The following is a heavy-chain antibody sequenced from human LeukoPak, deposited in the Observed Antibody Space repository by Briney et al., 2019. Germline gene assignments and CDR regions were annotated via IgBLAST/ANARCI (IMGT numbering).Heavy chain of an antibody. CDR1: GGTFSSYA. J-gene: IGHJ4*02. D-gene: IGHD1-14*01. CDR3: ARVISGTWLWF. V-gene: IGHV1-69*04. CDR2: IIPTLEIA. Sequence: GASVKVSCKASGGTFSSYAISWVRQAPGQGLEWMGRIIPTLEIANYAQKFQGRVTIAADKSTSTAYMELSSLRPEGTAVYYCARVISGTWLWFWGQGTLVTVSS.